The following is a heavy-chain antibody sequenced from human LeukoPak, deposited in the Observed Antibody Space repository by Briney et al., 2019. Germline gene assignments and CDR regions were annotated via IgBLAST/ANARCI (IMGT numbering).Heavy chain of an antibody. V-gene: IGHV1-2*02. CDR3: AKGHRITIFGVLFDP. D-gene: IGHD3-3*01. J-gene: IGHJ5*02. Sequence: ASVKVSCKASGYTFTGYYMHWVRQAPGQGLEWMGWINPNSGGTNYAQKFQGRVTMTRDTSISTAYMELSRLRSDDTTVYYCAKGHRITIFGVLFDPWGQGTLVTVSS. CDR2: INPNSGGT. CDR1: GYTFTGYY.